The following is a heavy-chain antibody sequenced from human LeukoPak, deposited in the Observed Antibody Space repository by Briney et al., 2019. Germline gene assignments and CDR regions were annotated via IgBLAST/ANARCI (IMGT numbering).Heavy chain of an antibody. CDR1: GFTFSSYA. J-gene: IGHJ4*02. Sequence: GGSLRLSCAASGFTFSSYAMSWVRQAPGKGLEWVSAISGSGGSTYYADSVKGRFTISRDNSKNTLYLQINSLRAEDTAVYYCSTYYYGSGSYYNHFDYWGQGPLVTVSS. V-gene: IGHV3-23*01. D-gene: IGHD3-10*01. CDR3: STYYYGSGSYYNHFDY. CDR2: ISGSGGST.